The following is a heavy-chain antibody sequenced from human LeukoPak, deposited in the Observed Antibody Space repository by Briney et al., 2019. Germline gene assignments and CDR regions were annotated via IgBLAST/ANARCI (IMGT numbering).Heavy chain of an antibody. CDR3: ARDNHISGRWSLDY. CDR2: ISYDGSNI. Sequence: PGGSLRLSCAASGFTFSNYALHWVRQAPGKGLEWVAVISYDGSNIYYADSVKGRFTISRDNSKNTLYLKMNSLRTEDTAVYYCARDNHISGRWSLDYWGQGTLVTVSS. V-gene: IGHV3-30*04. J-gene: IGHJ4*02. CDR1: GFTFSNYA. D-gene: IGHD3-3*01.